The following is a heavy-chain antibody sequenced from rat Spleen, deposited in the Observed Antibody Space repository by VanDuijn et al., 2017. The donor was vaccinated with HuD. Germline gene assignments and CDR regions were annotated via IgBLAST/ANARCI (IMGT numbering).Heavy chain of an antibody. CDR1: GFTFSHYG. CDR2: ISYDGSST. Sequence: EVQLVESGGDLVQPGRSLKLTCAASGFTFSHYGMAWVRQAPTKGLEWVATISYDGSSTYYRDSVKGRFTISRDNVKSTLYLQMDSLRSEDTATYYCARHYGGYSEYVMDAWGQGASVTVSS. D-gene: IGHD1-11*01. V-gene: IGHV5-29*01. CDR3: ARHYGGYSEYVMDA. J-gene: IGHJ4*01.